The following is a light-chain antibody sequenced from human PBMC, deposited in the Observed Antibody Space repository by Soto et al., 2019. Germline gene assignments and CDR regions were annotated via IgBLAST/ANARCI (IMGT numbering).Light chain of an antibody. J-gene: IGKJ1*01. CDR1: HSISSC. Sequence: DIQMTQSPSTLSASVGDRVTITCRASHSISSCLAWYQQKPGKATKLLIYKASSLESGVPSRFSGIGAGTEFTLTMSSLQPADFATYYGQEYTSYSWTFGKGTKVEIK. CDR2: KAS. CDR3: QEYTSYSWT. V-gene: IGKV1-5*03.